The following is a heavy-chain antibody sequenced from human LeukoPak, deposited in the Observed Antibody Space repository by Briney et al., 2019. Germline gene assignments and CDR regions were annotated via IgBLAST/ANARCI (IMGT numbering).Heavy chain of an antibody. V-gene: IGHV1-2*02. Sequence: ASVRVSCKASGYTFTGYYMHWVRQAPGQGLEWMGWIYPNSGGTNYVQKFQGRVTMTRDTSISTAYMELSRLRSDDTAVYYCVRSRGLDYYGSGTDFDSYYYYMDVWGKGTTVTISS. J-gene: IGHJ6*03. CDR2: IYPNSGGT. D-gene: IGHD3-10*01. CDR1: GYTFTGYY. CDR3: VRSRGLDYYGSGTDFDSYYYYMDV.